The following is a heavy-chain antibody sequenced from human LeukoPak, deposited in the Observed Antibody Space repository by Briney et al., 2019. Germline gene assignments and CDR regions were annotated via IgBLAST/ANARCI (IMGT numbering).Heavy chain of an antibody. Sequence: SETLSLTCTVSGYSISSGYYWGWIRQPPGKGLEWIGSIYHSGSTYYNPSLKSRVTISVDTSKNQFSLKLSSVTAADTAVYYCARVTGYIVEDYFDYWGQGTLVTVSS. D-gene: IGHD3-22*01. CDR3: ARVTGYIVEDYFDY. V-gene: IGHV4-38-2*02. CDR2: IYHSGST. J-gene: IGHJ4*02. CDR1: GYSISSGYY.